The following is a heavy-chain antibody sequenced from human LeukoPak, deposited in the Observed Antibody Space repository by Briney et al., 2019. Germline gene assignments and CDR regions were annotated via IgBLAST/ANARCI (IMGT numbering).Heavy chain of an antibody. CDR3: ARCSAATCFPLDFDF. D-gene: IGHD2-15*01. CDR2: ISGFNDNT. J-gene: IGHJ4*02. CDR1: GYDFNRFA. V-gene: IGHV1-18*01. Sequence: ASVKVSCKASGYDFNRFAINWVRQAPGQGPELMGWISGFNDNTAYAQKLQDRVTMTTDKSTSTAYMELRNLRSDDTAMYYCARCSAATCFPLDFDFWGQGTLVTVSS.